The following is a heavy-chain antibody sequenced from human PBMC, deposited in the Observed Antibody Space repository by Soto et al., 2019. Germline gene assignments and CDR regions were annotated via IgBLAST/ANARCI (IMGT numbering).Heavy chain of an antibody. V-gene: IGHV3-23*01. CDR1: GFTFSSYA. CDR2: ISGSGGST. D-gene: IGHD6-13*01. J-gene: IGHJ5*02. Sequence: GGSLRLSCAASGFTFSSYAMSWVRQAPGKGLEWVSAISGSGGSTYYADSVKGRFTISRDNSKNTLYLQMNSLRAEDTAVYYCAKDRDSSWSGGHWFDPWGQGTLVTVSS. CDR3: AKDRDSSWSGGHWFDP.